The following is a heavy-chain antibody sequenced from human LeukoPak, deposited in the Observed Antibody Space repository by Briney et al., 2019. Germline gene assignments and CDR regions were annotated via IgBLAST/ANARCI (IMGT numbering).Heavy chain of an antibody. CDR1: GFTFSSYG. CDR3: AKALAVAGDYYYYGMDV. D-gene: IGHD6-19*01. Sequence: GGSLRLSCAASGFTFSSYGMHWVRQAPGKGLEWVAVISYDGSNKYYADSVKGRFTISRDNSKNTLYLQMNSLRAEDTAVYYCAKALAVAGDYYYYGMDVWGQGTTVTVSS. J-gene: IGHJ6*02. V-gene: IGHV3-30*18. CDR2: ISYDGSNK.